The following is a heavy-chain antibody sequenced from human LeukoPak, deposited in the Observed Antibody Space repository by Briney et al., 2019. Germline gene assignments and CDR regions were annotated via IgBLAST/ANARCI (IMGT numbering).Heavy chain of an antibody. J-gene: IGHJ5*02. D-gene: IGHD2-8*01. CDR3: ERGSGRNGWFDP. CDR2: INVGGSST. Sequence: PGGSLRLSCAASGFTFSGFWMHWVRQAPGKGLMWVSHINVGGSSTSYADSVKGRFTISRDNAKNTLYLQMNSLRGNDTAVYYCERGSGRNGWFDPWGQGTLVTLSS. CDR1: GFTFSGFW. V-gene: IGHV3-74*01.